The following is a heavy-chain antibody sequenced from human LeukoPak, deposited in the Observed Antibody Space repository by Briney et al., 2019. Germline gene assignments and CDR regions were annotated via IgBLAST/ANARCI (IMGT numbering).Heavy chain of an antibody. V-gene: IGHV3-48*03. CDR2: ISSSGSTI. J-gene: IGHJ4*02. Sequence: GGPLRLSCAASGFTSSSYEMNWVRKAPGKGLEWVSYISSSGSTIYYADSVKGRFTISRDNAKNSLYLQMNSLRAEDTAVYYCASDDHVYYYGSGSYYYWGQGTLVTVSS. CDR1: GFTSSSYE. D-gene: IGHD3-10*01. CDR3: ASDDHVYYYGSGSYYY.